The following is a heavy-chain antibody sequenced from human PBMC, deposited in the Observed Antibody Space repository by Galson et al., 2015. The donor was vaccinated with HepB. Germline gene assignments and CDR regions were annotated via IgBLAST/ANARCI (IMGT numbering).Heavy chain of an antibody. CDR1: GFRLTDHA. V-gene: IGHV3-48*01. D-gene: IGHD5-12*01. J-gene: IGHJ4*02. Sequence: SLRLSCAASGFRLTDHAMNWVRRAPGKGLEWAAYISSDSTTIHYADSAKGRFTISRDNGKNSVFLQMNSLRGDDTAVYYCVRDRGSGFGGNDVPSFDYWGRGSLVTVSP. CDR3: VRDRGSGFGGNDVPSFDY. CDR2: ISSDSTTI.